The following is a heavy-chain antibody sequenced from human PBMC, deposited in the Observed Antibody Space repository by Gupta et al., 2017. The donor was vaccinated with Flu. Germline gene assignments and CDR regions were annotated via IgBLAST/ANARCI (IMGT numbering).Heavy chain of an antibody. D-gene: IGHD2-2*01. CDR3: ARPYCSSSSCYREDAFDI. Sequence: PGKGLEWIGSFYYGGNTYLNPSVKGRVTISVDTSKNQLFLQLRSVTAADTAVYYCARPYCSSSSCYREDAFDIWGQGTKVTVSS. V-gene: IGHV4-39*01. J-gene: IGHJ3*02. CDR2: FYYGGNT.